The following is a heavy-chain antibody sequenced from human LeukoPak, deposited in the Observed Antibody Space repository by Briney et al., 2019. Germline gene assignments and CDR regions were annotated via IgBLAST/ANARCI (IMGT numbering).Heavy chain of an antibody. Sequence: SETLSLTCTVSGSSIGTYSWSWIRQPPGKGLEWIGEINHSGSTNYNPSLKSRVTISVDTSKNQFSLKLSSVTAADTAVYYCARSARPYYYYYMDVWGKGTTVTVSS. CDR2: INHSGST. CDR1: GSSIGTYS. CDR3: ARSARPYYYYYMDV. V-gene: IGHV4-34*01. J-gene: IGHJ6*03.